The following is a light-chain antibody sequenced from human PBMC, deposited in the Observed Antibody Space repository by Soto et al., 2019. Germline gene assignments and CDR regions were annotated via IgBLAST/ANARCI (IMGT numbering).Light chain of an antibody. V-gene: IGLV2-14*01. CDR3: SSYTSSSTRDGDVV. J-gene: IGLJ2*01. CDR2: EVS. CDR1: SSDVGGYNY. Sequence: QSALTQPASVSGSPGQSITISCTGTSSDVGGYNYVSWYQQHPGKAPKLMIYEVSNRPSGVSNRFSGSKSGNTASLTISGLQAEDEADYYCSSYTSSSTRDGDVVFGGGTKLTVL.